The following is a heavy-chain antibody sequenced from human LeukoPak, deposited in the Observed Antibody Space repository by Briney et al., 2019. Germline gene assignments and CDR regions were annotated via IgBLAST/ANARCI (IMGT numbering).Heavy chain of an antibody. CDR3: ARRGGRSWYSESWFDP. V-gene: IGHV4-59*12. D-gene: IGHD6-13*01. CDR2: LYYSGST. Sequence: SETLSLTCTVSGGSISSYYWSWIRQPPGKGLEWIGYLYYSGSTNYNPSLKSRVTISVDTSKNQFSLKLSSVTAADTAVYYCARRGGRSWYSESWFDPWGRGTLVTVSS. CDR1: GGSISSYY. J-gene: IGHJ5*02.